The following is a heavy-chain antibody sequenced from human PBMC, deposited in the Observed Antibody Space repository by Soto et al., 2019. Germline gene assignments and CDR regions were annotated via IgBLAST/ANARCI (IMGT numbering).Heavy chain of an antibody. D-gene: IGHD2-15*01. CDR2: IIANGGT. CDR3: AKDYTVAADPSSVILFDY. Sequence: EVQVLESGGGLVQRGGSLRLSCAASGFTFNHYAMSWVRQAPGKGLEWVSIIIANGGTFYADSVKGRFTISRDNSKYTVYLQMSSLRVEDTAIYYCAKDYTVAADPSSVILFDYWGQGALVTVSS. J-gene: IGHJ4*02. V-gene: IGHV3-23*01. CDR1: GFTFNHYA.